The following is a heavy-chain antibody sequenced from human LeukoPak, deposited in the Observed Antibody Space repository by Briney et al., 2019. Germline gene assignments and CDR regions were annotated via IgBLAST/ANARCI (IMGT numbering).Heavy chain of an antibody. V-gene: IGHV1-2*02. CDR3: AGDRPGLDDSCCYSGY. J-gene: IGHJ4*02. CDR1: GYTFTGYY. D-gene: IGHD3-22*01. Sequence: ASVKVSCKASGYTFTGYYMHWVRQAPGQGLEWMGWINPNSGGTDYAQKFQGRATMTRDTSITTAYMELSRLTSDDTAVYFCAGDRPGLDDSCCYSGYWGQGTLVTVSS. CDR2: INPNSGGT.